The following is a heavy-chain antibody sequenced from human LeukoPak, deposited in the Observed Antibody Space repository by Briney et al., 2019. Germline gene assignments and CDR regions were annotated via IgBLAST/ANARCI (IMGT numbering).Heavy chain of an antibody. CDR1: AYTFTDYS. Sequence: GASVKVSCQASAYTFTDYSIHWVRQAPGQGLEWMGRINPNSGGTKFAQKFQGRVTVTRDTSISTAYMELSRLKSDDTAVYYCARDSSGWYTVDYWGQGTLVTVSS. V-gene: IGHV1-2*06. CDR2: INPNSGGT. CDR3: ARDSSGWYTVDY. D-gene: IGHD6-19*01. J-gene: IGHJ4*02.